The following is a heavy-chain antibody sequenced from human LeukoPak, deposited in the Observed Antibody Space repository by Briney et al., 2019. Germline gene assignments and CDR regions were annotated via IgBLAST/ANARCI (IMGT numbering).Heavy chain of an antibody. V-gene: IGHV5-51*01. CDR3: ARLNGDFWSGYQIDS. Sequence: GGSLKISCKGSGCCFSDYWIGWVRQMPGKGLEWMGIVYPGDSDTRYSPSFHGQVTISADKSITTAYLQWRSLKASDTAIYYCARLNGDFWSGYQIDSWGQGTLVTVSS. CDR2: VYPGDSDT. J-gene: IGHJ4*02. D-gene: IGHD3-3*01. CDR1: GCCFSDYW.